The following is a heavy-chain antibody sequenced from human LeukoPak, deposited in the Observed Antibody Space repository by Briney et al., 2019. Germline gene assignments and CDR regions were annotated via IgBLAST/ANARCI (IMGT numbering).Heavy chain of an antibody. CDR3: ARESMGISYYMDV. J-gene: IGHJ6*03. V-gene: IGHV3-48*03. D-gene: IGHD6-13*01. Sequence: GGSLRLSCAASGFTFSNYEMHWVRQAPGKGLEWVSYISSSGSTIYYADSVKGRFTISRDNAKNSLYLQMNSLRAEDTAVYYCARESMGISYYMDVWGKGTTVTVSS. CDR2: ISSSGSTI. CDR1: GFTFSNYE.